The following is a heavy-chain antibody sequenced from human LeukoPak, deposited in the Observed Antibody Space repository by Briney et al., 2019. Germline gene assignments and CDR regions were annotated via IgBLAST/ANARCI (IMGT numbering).Heavy chain of an antibody. CDR2: IYTSGST. Sequence: PSETLSLTCTVSGGSISSYYWSWIRQPAGKGLEWIGRIYTSGSTNYNPSLKSRVTISVDTSKTQFSLKPSSVTAADTSVYYCARGPTYQPIDFWGQGTLVTVSS. CDR1: GGSISSYY. J-gene: IGHJ4*02. V-gene: IGHV4-4*07. D-gene: IGHD2-2*01. CDR3: ARGPTYQPIDF.